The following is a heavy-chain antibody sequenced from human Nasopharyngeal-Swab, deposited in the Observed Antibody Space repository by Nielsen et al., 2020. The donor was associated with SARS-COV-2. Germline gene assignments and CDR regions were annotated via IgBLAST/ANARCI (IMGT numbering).Heavy chain of an antibody. CDR3: SIQGIAVAGTLNY. J-gene: IGHJ4*02. CDR2: ISIGGST. D-gene: IGHD6-19*01. Sequence: GESLKISCGASGFTFTNYAMSWVRQGPGKGLEWVSAISIGGSTQYADSVKGRFTISRDNSKSTLHLQMNSLRAEDTAVYYCSIQGIAVAGTLNYWGQGTLVTVSS. CDR1: GFTFTNYA. V-gene: IGHV3-23*01.